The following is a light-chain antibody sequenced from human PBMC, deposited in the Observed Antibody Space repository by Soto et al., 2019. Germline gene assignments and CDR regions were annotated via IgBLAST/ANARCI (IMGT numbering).Light chain of an antibody. CDR2: GAS. V-gene: IGKV3-20*01. CDR3: QQYGASPIT. Sequence: EIVLTQSPGTLSLSPGERATLSCRASQSVSSSYLAWYQQKPGQAPRLLIYGASSRATGIPDRFSGRGSGSDFTLTISRLEPEDSAVYYCQQYGASPITFGQGTRLEIK. CDR1: QSVSSSY. J-gene: IGKJ5*01.